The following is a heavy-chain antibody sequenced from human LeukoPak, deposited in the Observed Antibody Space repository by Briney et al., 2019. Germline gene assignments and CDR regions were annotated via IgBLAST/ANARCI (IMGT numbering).Heavy chain of an antibody. Sequence: GGSLRLSRAASGFTFSSYSMNWVRQAPGKGLEWVSSISSSSSYIYYADSVKGRFTISRDNAKNSLYLQMNSLRAEDTAVYYCAREEQLAAFDYWGQGTLVTVSS. J-gene: IGHJ4*02. CDR1: GFTFSSYS. V-gene: IGHV3-21*01. D-gene: IGHD6-6*01. CDR2: ISSSSSYI. CDR3: AREEQLAAFDY.